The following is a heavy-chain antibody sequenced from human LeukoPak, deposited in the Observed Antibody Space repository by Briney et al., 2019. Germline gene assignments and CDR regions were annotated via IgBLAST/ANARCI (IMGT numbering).Heavy chain of an antibody. CDR2: ISAYNVNT. V-gene: IGHV1-18*01. Sequence: ASEKISCKASGYTFTSDGISWVRHAPGHGLEWIGWISAYNVNTNNAQKISSRVTMTTHTNTRTAHTELRSLRSDDTAVYYCARDSCSSTSCLYYYYGMDVWGQGTTVTVSS. D-gene: IGHD2-2*01. CDR3: ARDSCSSTSCLYYYYGMDV. CDR1: GYTFTSDG. J-gene: IGHJ6*02.